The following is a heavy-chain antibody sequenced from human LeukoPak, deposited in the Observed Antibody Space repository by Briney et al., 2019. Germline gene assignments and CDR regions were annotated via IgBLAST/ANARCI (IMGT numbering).Heavy chain of an antibody. V-gene: IGHV4-59*08. CDR2: SHYTGTS. J-gene: IGHJ4*02. CDR1: GASIGSYF. Sequence: SETLSLTCTVSGASIGSYFWSWIRQPPGKGLEWIGYSHYTGTSNYNPSLKSRVTISVDTSKNQFSLKLSSVTAADTAVNYCARHSRSGYFVWGSAFDYWGQGTLVTVSS. D-gene: IGHD3-3*01. CDR3: ARHSRSGYFVWGSAFDY.